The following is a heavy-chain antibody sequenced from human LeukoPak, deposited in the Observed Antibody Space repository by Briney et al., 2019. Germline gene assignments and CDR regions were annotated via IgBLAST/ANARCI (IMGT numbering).Heavy chain of an antibody. CDR3: AREGYSYGVRY. Sequence: KPSETLSLTCAVYGGSFSGYYWSWIRQPPGKGLEWIGEINHSGSTNYNPSLKSRVTISVDTSKNQFSLKLSSVTAADTAVYHCAREGYSYGVRYWGQGTLVTVSS. D-gene: IGHD5-18*01. CDR2: INHSGST. CDR1: GGSFSGYY. V-gene: IGHV4-34*01. J-gene: IGHJ4*02.